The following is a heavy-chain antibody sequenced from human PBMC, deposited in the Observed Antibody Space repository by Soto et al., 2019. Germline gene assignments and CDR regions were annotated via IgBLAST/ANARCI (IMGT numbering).Heavy chain of an antibody. Sequence: SETLSLTCSVSGASIYNGGYYWSWIRQPPGKVLEWIGYIYFTGSTNYNPSLRSRATMSVDTSKNQFSLELTSVTAADTAVYYCAISPVIPGRDSSLFFDYWGRGTLVTVSS. CDR1: GASIYNGGYY. CDR3: AISPVIPGRDSSLFFDY. D-gene: IGHD4-4*01. J-gene: IGHJ4*02. CDR2: IYFTGST. V-gene: IGHV4-61*08.